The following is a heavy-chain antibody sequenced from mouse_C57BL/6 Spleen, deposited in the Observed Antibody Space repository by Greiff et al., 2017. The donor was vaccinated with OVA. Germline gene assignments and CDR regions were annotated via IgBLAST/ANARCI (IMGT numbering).Heavy chain of an antibody. CDR2: ISSGGDYI. D-gene: IGHD1-1*01. Sequence: EVKLVESGEGLVKPGGSLKLSCAASGFTFSSYAMSWVRQTPEKRLEWVAYISSGGDYIYYADTVKGRFTISRDNARNTLYLQMSSLKSEDTAMYYCTRDSITTVVATDYFDYWGQGTTLTVSS. V-gene: IGHV5-9-1*02. CDR3: TRDSITTVVATDYFDY. CDR1: GFTFSSYA. J-gene: IGHJ2*01.